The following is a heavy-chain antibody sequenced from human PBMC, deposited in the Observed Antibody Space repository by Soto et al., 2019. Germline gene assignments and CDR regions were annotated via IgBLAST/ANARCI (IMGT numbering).Heavy chain of an antibody. CDR2: IYHSGST. D-gene: IGHD3-22*01. Sequence: NPTETLSLTCAVSGGSISSSNWWSWVRQPPGKGLEWIGEIYHSGSTNYNPSLKSRVTISVDKSKNQFSLKLSSVNAADTAVYYCARSNDSSGYYTRRYYYGMDVWGQGTTVTV. J-gene: IGHJ6*02. CDR3: ARSNDSSGYYTRRYYYGMDV. CDR1: GGSISSSNW. V-gene: IGHV4-4*02.